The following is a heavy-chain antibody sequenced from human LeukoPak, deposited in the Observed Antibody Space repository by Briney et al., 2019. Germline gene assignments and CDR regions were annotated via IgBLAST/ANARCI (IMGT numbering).Heavy chain of an antibody. Sequence: GGSLRLSCAASGFTFSSYEMNWVRQAPGKGLEWVSYIDSSGSTMYYADSVQGRFTISRDDSKNTLSLQMNSLRVEDTAVYYCARDLAWGAFDYWGQGTLVTVSS. V-gene: IGHV3-48*03. CDR2: IDSSGSTM. D-gene: IGHD7-27*01. CDR1: GFTFSSYE. CDR3: ARDLAWGAFDY. J-gene: IGHJ4*02.